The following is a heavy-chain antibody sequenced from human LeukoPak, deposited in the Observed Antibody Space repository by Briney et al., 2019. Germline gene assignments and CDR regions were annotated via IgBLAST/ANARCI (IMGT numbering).Heavy chain of an antibody. CDR3: ARGGGSDYYYGMDV. CDR2: ISSNGGST. Sequence: GGSLRLSCGASGFTFSSYAMHWVRQAPGKGLEYVSAISSNGGSTYYANSVKGRFTISRDNSKNTLYLQMGSLRAEDMAVYYCARGGGSDYYYGMDVWGQGTTVTVSS. D-gene: IGHD2-15*01. J-gene: IGHJ6*02. V-gene: IGHV3-64*01. CDR1: GFTFSSYA.